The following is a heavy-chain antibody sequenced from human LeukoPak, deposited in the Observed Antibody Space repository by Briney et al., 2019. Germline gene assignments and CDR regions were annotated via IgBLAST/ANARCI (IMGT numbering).Heavy chain of an antibody. D-gene: IGHD2-2*01. CDR3: ARVGSSTSRRPGGAFDI. CDR1: GYTFTSYD. J-gene: IGHJ3*02. CDR2: MNPNSGNT. V-gene: IGHV1-8*01. Sequence: GASVKVSCKASGYTFTSYDINWVRQATGQGLEWMGWMNPNSGNTGYAQKFQGRVTMTRNTSISTAYMELSSLRSEDTAVYYCARVGSSTSRRPGGAFDIWGQGTMVTVSS.